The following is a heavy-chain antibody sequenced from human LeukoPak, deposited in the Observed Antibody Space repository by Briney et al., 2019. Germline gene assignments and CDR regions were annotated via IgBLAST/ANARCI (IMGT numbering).Heavy chain of an antibody. CDR2: IQYDGSNK. J-gene: IGHJ4*02. Sequence: GGSLRLSCAASGFTFSSYGMHWVRQAPGKGLEWVAFIQYDGSNKYYADSVKGRFTISRDNSRDTLYLQMISLRAEDTAVYYSGKSAVGATLGDYWGQGTPVTVSS. V-gene: IGHV3-30*02. CDR1: GFTFSSYG. D-gene: IGHD1-26*01. CDR3: GKSAVGATLGDY.